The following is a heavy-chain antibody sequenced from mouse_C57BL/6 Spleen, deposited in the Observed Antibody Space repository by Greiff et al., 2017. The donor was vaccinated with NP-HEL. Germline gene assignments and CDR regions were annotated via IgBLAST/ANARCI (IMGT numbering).Heavy chain of an antibody. CDR3: ARRMVTTRGPDY. Sequence: DVKLQESGPELVKPGASVKISCKASGYSFTGYYMNWVKQSPEKSLEWIGEINPSTGGTTYNQKFKAKATLTVDKSSSTAYMQLKSLTSEDSAVYYCARRMVTTRGPDYWGQGTTLTVSS. J-gene: IGHJ2*01. CDR2: INPSTGGT. D-gene: IGHD2-2*01. V-gene: IGHV1-42*01. CDR1: GYSFTGYY.